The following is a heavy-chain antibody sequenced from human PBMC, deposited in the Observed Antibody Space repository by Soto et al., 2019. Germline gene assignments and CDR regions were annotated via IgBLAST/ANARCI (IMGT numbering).Heavy chain of an antibody. V-gene: IGHV2-5*02. CDR3: ALTMYNWGSGYCDY. CDR1: GFSLSTSGVG. D-gene: IGHD1-20*01. J-gene: IGHJ4*02. CDR2: IYRDDDK. Sequence: QITLKESGPTLVKPTQTLTMTCTFSGFSLSTSGVGVAWIRQPPGKALEWLALIYRDDDKRYSPSLKSRLTITMDTSKNQVVFTMTNMGPVDTATYYCALTMYNWGSGYCDYWGQGTRVTVSS.